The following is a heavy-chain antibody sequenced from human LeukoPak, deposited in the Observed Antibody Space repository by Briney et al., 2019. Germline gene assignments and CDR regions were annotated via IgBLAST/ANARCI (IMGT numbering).Heavy chain of an antibody. V-gene: IGHV3-21*01. D-gene: IGHD5-18*01. CDR3: ARRPNLDTAMAYYFDY. J-gene: IGHJ4*02. CDR1: GFTFSSYS. CDR2: ISSSSSYI. Sequence: PGGSLRLSCAASGFTFSSYSMNWVRQAPGKGLEWVSSISSSSSYIYYADSVKGRFTISRDNAKNSLYLQMNSLRAEDTAVYYCARRPNLDTAMAYYFDYWGQGTLVTVSS.